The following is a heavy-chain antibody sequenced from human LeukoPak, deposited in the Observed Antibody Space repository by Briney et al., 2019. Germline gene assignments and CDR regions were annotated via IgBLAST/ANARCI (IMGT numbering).Heavy chain of an antibody. CDR1: GFTFSSYA. V-gene: IGHV3-30-3*01. D-gene: IGHD2-15*01. CDR2: ISYDGNNK. Sequence: PGGSLRLSCAASGFTFSSYAMSWVRQAPGKGLEWVAVISYDGNNKYYADSVKGRFTISRDNSKSTLFLQMNSLRAEDTAVYYCARDIVVAAATPGFYYYGMDVWGQGTTVTVSS. J-gene: IGHJ6*02. CDR3: ARDIVVAAATPGFYYYGMDV.